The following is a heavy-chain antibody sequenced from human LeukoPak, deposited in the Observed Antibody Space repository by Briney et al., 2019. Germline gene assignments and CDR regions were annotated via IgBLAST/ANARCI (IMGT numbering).Heavy chain of an antibody. CDR1: GGSISSYY. CDR2: IYTSGST. J-gene: IGHJ6*03. D-gene: IGHD4-11*01. Sequence: SETLPLTCTVSGGSISSYYWSWIRQPAGKGLEWIGRIYTSGSTNYNPSLKSRVSMSVDTSKNQFSLKLSSVTAADTAVYYCARDGREMTTVTSYYYYYYYMDVWGKGTTVTVSS. CDR3: ARDGREMTTVTSYYYYYYYMDV. V-gene: IGHV4-4*07.